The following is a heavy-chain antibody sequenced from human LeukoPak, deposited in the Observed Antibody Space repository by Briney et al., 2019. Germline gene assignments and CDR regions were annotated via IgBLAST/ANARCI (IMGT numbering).Heavy chain of an antibody. J-gene: IGHJ4*02. CDR3: AREKDYGDYIDF. D-gene: IGHD4-17*01. V-gene: IGHV3-30-3*01. CDR1: GFTFNEYA. CDR2: VSSDGINK. Sequence: GRSLSLSCAASGFTFNEYAIHWVRQAPGKGLEWVAVVSSDGINKYYADSVKGRFTIFRDNSKNTLYLQMNSLRPEDTAVYYCAREKDYGDYIDFWGQGTLVTVSS.